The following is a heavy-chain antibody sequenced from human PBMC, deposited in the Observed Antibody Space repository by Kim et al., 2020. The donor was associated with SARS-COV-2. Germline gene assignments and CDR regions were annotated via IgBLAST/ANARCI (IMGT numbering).Heavy chain of an antibody. CDR2: ISGSGGAT. D-gene: IGHD3-10*01. Sequence: GGSLRLSCAASGFTFSNYAMSWVRQAPGMGLEWVSGISGSGGATYYADSVKGRFIISRDNSKNTLYLQMNSLRAEDTAVYYCASSLRGGSGSYYCPFDYWGQGTLVTVSS. J-gene: IGHJ4*02. V-gene: IGHV3-23*01. CDR1: GFTFSNYA. CDR3: ASSLRGGSGSYYCPFDY.